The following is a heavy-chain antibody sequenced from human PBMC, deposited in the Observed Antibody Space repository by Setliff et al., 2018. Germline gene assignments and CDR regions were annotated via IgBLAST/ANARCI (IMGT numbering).Heavy chain of an antibody. CDR3: AKEARRRDGYNRWYFYL. CDR2: IGGSGGSGGSGGNR. Sequence: GGSLRLSCAASGFTFSTYDMRWVRQAPGKGLEWVSAIGGSGGSGGSGGNRYYADSVKGRFTISRDNSKNTLYLEMNSLRDDDTAVYYCAKEARRRDGYNRWYFYLWGRGTLVTVSS. D-gene: IGHD2-21*01. CDR1: GFTFSTYD. V-gene: IGHV3-23*01. J-gene: IGHJ2*01.